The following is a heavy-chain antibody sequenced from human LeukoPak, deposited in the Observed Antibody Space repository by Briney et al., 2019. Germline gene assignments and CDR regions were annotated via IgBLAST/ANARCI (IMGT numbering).Heavy chain of an antibody. J-gene: IGHJ1*01. CDR2: ISSSGSTI. CDR1: GFTFSSYE. Sequence: GGSLRLSCAASGFTFSSYEMNWVRQAPGEGLEWVSYISSSGSTIYYADSVKGRFTISRDNAKNSLYLQMNSLRAEDTAVYYCAREGYSSGLGFQHWGQGTLVTVSS. D-gene: IGHD6-19*01. CDR3: AREGYSSGLGFQH. V-gene: IGHV3-48*03.